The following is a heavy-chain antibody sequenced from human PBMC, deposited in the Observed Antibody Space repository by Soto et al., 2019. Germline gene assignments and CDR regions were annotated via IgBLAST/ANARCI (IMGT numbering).Heavy chain of an antibody. CDR1: GCSISSTNYY. J-gene: IGHJ4*02. D-gene: IGHD5-12*01. Sequence: SETLSLTCTVSGCSISSTNYYWGWIRQPPGKGLEWIGSISYSGSTYYNPSLKSRVTISVDTSENRFSLKLNSVTAADTAVYYCAGQGSGYDYAGYWGQGTLVTVSS. CDR3: AGQGSGYDYAGY. CDR2: ISYSGST. V-gene: IGHV4-39*01.